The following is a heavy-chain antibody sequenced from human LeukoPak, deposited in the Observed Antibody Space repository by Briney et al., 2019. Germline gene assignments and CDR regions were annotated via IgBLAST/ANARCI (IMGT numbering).Heavy chain of an antibody. V-gene: IGHV3-23*01. D-gene: IGHD2-15*01. CDR3: AKSVVVITFRFDD. Sequence: GGSLRLSCAASGFPFSNYSMNWVRQAPGKGLEWVSAINGGGSNTYYADSVKGRFTISRDNSKNMVYLQMNNLRADDTAVYYCAKSVVVITFRFDDWGQGALVTVSS. CDR1: GFPFSNYS. CDR2: INGGGSNT. J-gene: IGHJ4*02.